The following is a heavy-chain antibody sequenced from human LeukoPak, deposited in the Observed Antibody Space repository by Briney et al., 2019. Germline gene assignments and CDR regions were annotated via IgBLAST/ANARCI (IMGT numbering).Heavy chain of an antibody. CDR1: GGSISSYY. V-gene: IGHV4-4*07. J-gene: IGHJ4*02. CDR2: IYTSGST. Sequence: SETLSLTCTVAGGSISSYYWSWIRQPAGKGLEWIGRIYTSGSTNYNPSLKSRVTMSGDTSKNQFSLKLSSVTAADTAVYYCAGEDLGHPNYFDYWGQGTLVTVSS. CDR3: AGEDLGHPNYFDY.